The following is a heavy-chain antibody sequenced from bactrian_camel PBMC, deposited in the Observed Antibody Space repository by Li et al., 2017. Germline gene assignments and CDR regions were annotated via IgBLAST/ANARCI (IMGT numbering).Heavy chain of an antibody. Sequence: HVQLVESGGGSVQAGGSLRLSCGASGSIYGDACVGWLRQAPGKGREGVAAIDSDGIASYADSVKGRFTVSRDNANNTVNLMMNSLKPEDTAMYYCAADGHRSWLPGARLWLLGPGDPGHRLL. CDR3: AADGHRSWLPGARLWL. CDR1: GSIYGDAC. V-gene: IGHV3S53*01. CDR2: IDSDGIA. D-gene: IGHD1*01. J-gene: IGHJ6*01.